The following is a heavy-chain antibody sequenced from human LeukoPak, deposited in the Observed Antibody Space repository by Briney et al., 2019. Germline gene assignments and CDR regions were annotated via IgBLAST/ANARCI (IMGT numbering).Heavy chain of an antibody. V-gene: IGHV3-64*01. Sequence: GGSLRLSCAASGFSISSYALHWVRQAPGKGLQYVSGISDGGSIDYANSVKGRFTISRDNSKNTLYLQMGSLRPEDMAVYYCARDFSYGSGFDYWGQGILVTVSS. D-gene: IGHD5-18*01. CDR3: ARDFSYGSGFDY. J-gene: IGHJ4*02. CDR1: GFSISSYA. CDR2: ISDGGSI.